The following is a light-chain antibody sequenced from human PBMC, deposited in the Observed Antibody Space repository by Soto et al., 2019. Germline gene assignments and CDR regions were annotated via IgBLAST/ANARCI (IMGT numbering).Light chain of an antibody. Sequence: QSVLTQPSLVSAAPGQKVTISCSGSSSNIENNYVSWYQQFPGTAPKLLIYDNNKRPSGIPDRFSGSKSGTSATLGIAGLQTGDDADYYCGTWDSSLSAGVFGGGTKLTVL. V-gene: IGLV1-51*01. CDR3: GTWDSSLSAGV. CDR2: DNN. J-gene: IGLJ2*01. CDR1: SSNIENNY.